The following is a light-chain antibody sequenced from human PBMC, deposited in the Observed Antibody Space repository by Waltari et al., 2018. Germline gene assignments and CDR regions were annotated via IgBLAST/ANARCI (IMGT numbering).Light chain of an antibody. CDR1: QSVSTY. J-gene: IGKJ1*01. V-gene: IGKV3-20*01. CDR3: QKYGTLPAT. Sequence: EIVLSQSPGTLSLSPGQRATLSCSASQSVSTYLAWYQQKPGQAPRLPIYDASTRATGIPDRFSGSGSGTHFSLTISRLESEDFAVYYCQKYGTLPATFGQGTKVEI. CDR2: DAS.